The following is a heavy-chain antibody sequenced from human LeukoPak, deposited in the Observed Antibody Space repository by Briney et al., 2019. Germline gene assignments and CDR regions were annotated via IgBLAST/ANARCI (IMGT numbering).Heavy chain of an antibody. CDR3: TRDSGRFPNFDY. J-gene: IGHJ4*02. CDR1: GFTFSNAW. CDR2: IKSKTDGGTT. Sequence: KAGGSLRLSCAASGFTFSNAWMSWVRQAPGKGLEWVGRIKSKTDGGTTDYAAPVKGRFTISRDDSKNTLYLQMNSLKTEDTAVYYCTRDSGRFPNFDYWGQGTLVTVSS. D-gene: IGHD3-10*01. V-gene: IGHV3-15*01.